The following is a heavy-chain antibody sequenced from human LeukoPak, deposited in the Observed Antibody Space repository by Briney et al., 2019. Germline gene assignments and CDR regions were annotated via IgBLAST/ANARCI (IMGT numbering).Heavy chain of an antibody. CDR1: GGFFSDFY. V-gene: IGHV4-59*01. J-gene: IGHJ6*02. Sequence: SETLSLTCTVSGGFFSDFYWTWIRQSPGQGLEWIGYGGSSNYNPSLKSRVTISVDTSKRHFSLTLSSVTAADTGIYYCARTRRHYYGSGKNLTPWPAGLDVWGQGTTVIVS. CDR2: GGSS. D-gene: IGHD3-10*01. CDR3: ARTRRHYYGSGKNLTPWPAGLDV.